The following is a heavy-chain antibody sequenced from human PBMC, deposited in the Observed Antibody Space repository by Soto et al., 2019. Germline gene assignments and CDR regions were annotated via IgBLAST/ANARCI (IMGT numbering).Heavy chain of an antibody. V-gene: IGHV3-33*01. CDR2: IWYDGSNK. CDR1: GFTFSSYG. J-gene: IGHJ4*02. CDR3: ARDRNGLYSGYDSLDY. D-gene: IGHD5-12*01. Sequence: QVQLVESGGGVVQPGRSLRLSCAASGFTFSSYGMHWVRQAPGKGLEWVAVIWYDGSNKYYADSVKGRFTISRDNSKNTLYLQMNSLRAEDTAVYYCARDRNGLYSGYDSLDYWGQGPLVTVSS.